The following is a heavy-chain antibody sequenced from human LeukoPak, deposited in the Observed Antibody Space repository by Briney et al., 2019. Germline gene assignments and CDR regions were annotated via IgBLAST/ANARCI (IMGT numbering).Heavy chain of an antibody. J-gene: IGHJ4*02. V-gene: IGHV3-9*01. D-gene: IGHD5-24*01. CDR3: ASRDGYNSRPFDY. Sequence: PGGSLRLPCAASGFTFDDYAMHWVRHAPGKGLEWVSGISWNSGSIGYADSVKGRFTISRDNAKNSLYLQMNSLRAEDTAVYYCASRDGYNSRPFDYWGQGTLVTVSS. CDR1: GFTFDDYA. CDR2: ISWNSGSI.